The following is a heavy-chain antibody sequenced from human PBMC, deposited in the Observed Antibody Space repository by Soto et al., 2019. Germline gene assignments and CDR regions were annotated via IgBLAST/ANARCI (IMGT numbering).Heavy chain of an antibody. CDR2: IHPSGST. CDR1: GGSISSIGYY. D-gene: IGHD3-16*01. V-gene: IGHV4-31*03. CDR3: ARVEGDTSKRNFDY. J-gene: IGHJ4*02. Sequence: SETLSLTCTVSGGSISSIGYYWSWIRQSPGKGLEWVGYIHPSGSTYYSPSLESRIAISVDTSENQFSLKLSSVTAADTAIYYCARVEGDTSKRNFDYWGQGALVTVSS.